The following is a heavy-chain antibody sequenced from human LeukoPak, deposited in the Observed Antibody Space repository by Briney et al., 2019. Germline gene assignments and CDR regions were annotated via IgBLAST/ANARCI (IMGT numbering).Heavy chain of an antibody. J-gene: IGHJ6*03. D-gene: IGHD4-11*01. CDR3: ARQGAPTVIPYYYYYMDV. Sequence: PSETLSLTCAVSGVSISRYYWSWIRQPPGKGLEWIGHIYASGSTNYNPSLKSRVTISVDTSKNQFSLKLSSVTAADTAVYYCARQGAPTVIPYYYYYMDVWGKGTTVTVSS. CDR2: IYASGST. CDR1: GVSISRYY. V-gene: IGHV4-4*09.